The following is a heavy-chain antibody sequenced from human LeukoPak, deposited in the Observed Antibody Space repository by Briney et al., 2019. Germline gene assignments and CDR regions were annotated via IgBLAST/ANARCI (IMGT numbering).Heavy chain of an antibody. CDR2: INHSGST. Sequence: SETLSLTCAVYGGSFSGYYWSWIRQPPGKGPEWIGEINHSGSTNYNPSLKSRVTISVDTSKNQFSLKLSSVTAADTAVYYCARGRNPRTAGYCSGGSCYRIGMDVWGQGTTVTVSS. CDR1: GGSFSGYY. D-gene: IGHD2-15*01. V-gene: IGHV4-34*01. CDR3: ARGRNPRTAGYCSGGSCYRIGMDV. J-gene: IGHJ6*02.